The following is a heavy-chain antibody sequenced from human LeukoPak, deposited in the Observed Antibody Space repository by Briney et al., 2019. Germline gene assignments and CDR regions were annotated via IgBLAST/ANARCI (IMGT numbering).Heavy chain of an antibody. CDR1: GGSISSYS. V-gene: IGHV4-59*01. CDR2: IYYSGST. CDR3: ARAGTLQSNPSAFDI. Sequence: SETLTLTCTVSGGSISSYSWSWTRQPPGKGLEWVGYIYYSGSTSYNPSLWSRVTISVDTSKNQISLKLYSVTAADTAVYYCARAGTLQSNPSAFDIWGQGTMVTVSS. D-gene: IGHD5-24*01. J-gene: IGHJ3*02.